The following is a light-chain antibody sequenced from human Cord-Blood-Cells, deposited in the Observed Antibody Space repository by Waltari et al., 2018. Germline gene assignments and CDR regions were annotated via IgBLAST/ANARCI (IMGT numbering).Light chain of an antibody. V-gene: IGLV2-23*01. CDR3: CSYAGSSTWV. Sequence: QSALTQPASVSGSPGQSITISCTGTSSDVGSYNLVSWYQTHPGKAPKLMIYEGSKRRSGVSNRFAGSKSGNTASLTISGLQAEDEADYYGCSYAGSSTWVFGGGTKLTVL. J-gene: IGLJ3*02. CDR2: EGS. CDR1: SSDVGSYNL.